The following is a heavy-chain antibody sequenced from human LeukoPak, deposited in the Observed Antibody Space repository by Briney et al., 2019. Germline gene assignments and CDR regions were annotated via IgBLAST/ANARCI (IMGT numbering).Heavy chain of an antibody. CDR3: ARAITMARGVTIDLGMDV. CDR2: IYTSGST. CDR1: GGSISSYY. D-gene: IGHD3-10*01. Sequence: SETLSLTCTVSGGSISSYYWSWIRQPAGKGLEWIGRIYTSGSTNYNPSLKSRVTMSVDTSRTQFSLKLSSVTAADTAVYYCARAITMARGVTIDLGMDVWGQGTTVTVSS. J-gene: IGHJ6*02. V-gene: IGHV4-4*07.